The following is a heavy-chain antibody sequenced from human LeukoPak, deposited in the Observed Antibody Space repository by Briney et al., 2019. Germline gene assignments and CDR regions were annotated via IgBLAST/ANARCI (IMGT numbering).Heavy chain of an antibody. CDR3: AREGELLSAARSGFDY. D-gene: IGHD2-2*01. Sequence: ASVKVSCKASGGTFSSYAISWVRQAPGQGLEWMGWISAYNGDTNYAQKPQGRVTMTTYTSTSTAYMEVRSLRSEDTAVYYCAREGELLSAARSGFDYWGQGTLVTVSS. CDR2: ISAYNGDT. V-gene: IGHV1-18*01. J-gene: IGHJ4*02. CDR1: GGTFSSYA.